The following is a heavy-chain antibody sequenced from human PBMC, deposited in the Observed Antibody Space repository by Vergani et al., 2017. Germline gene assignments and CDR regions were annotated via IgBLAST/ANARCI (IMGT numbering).Heavy chain of an antibody. J-gene: IGHJ6*03. D-gene: IGHD1-1*01. CDR2: IYYSGST. V-gene: IGHV4-31*03. CDR1: GGSISSGGYY. Sequence: QVQLQQWGAGLLKPSQTLSLTCTVSGGSISSGGYYWSWIRQHPGKGLEWIGYIYYSGSTYYNPSLKSRVTISVDTSKNQFSLKLSSVTAADTAVYYCAREDLQLEPYVMDVWGKGTTVTVSS. CDR3: AREDLQLEPYVMDV.